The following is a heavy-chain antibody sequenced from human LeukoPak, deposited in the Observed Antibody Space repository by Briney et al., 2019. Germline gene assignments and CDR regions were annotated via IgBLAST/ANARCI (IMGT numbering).Heavy chain of an antibody. D-gene: IGHD2-2*01. CDR2: ISHDGNDQ. CDR1: RFTFSTYE. CDR3: ARDRDCSRTSCFNAFDV. Sequence: GGSLRLSCAASRFTFSTYEMHWVRQAPGKGLEWVAVISHDGNDQYYGDSVKGRFTISRDNSKNALYLQMNSLRLEDTAVYYCARDRDCSRTSCFNAFDVWGQGTMAIVSS. J-gene: IGHJ3*01. V-gene: IGHV3-30*04.